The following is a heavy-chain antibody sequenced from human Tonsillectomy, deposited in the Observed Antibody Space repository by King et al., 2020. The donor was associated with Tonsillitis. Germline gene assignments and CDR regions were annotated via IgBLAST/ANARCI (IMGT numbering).Heavy chain of an antibody. CDR1: GYTFIGSY. D-gene: IGHD1-26*01. CDR3: ARGALVGAHVDY. CDR2: INPNSGGT. V-gene: IGHV1-2*02. Sequence: QLVQSGAEVKKPGASVKVSCKASGYTFIGSYMHWVRHAPGQGLEWMGWINPNSGGTNYAQKFQGSVTMTRDTSISTAYMELSRLRSDDTAVYYCARGALVGAHVDYWGQGTLVTVSS. J-gene: IGHJ4*02.